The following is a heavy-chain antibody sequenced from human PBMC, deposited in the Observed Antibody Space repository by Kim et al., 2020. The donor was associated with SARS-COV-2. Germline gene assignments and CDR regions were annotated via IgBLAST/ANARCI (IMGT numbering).Heavy chain of an antibody. D-gene: IGHD6-13*01. J-gene: IGHJ5*02. CDR2: ISAYNGNT. V-gene: IGHV1-18*01. Sequence: ASVKVSCKASGYTFTSYGISWVRQAPGQGLEWMGWISAYNGNTNYAQKLQGRVTMTTDTSTSTAYMELRSLRSDDTAVYYCARDPSAYSSTPRGWFDPWGQGTXVTVSS. CDR1: GYTFTSYG. CDR3: ARDPSAYSSTPRGWFDP.